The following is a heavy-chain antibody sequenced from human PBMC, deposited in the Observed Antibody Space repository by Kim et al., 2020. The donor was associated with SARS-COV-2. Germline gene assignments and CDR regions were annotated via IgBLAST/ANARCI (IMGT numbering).Heavy chain of an antibody. D-gene: IGHD6-19*01. J-gene: IGHJ4*02. V-gene: IGHV4-34*01. Sequence: SETLSLTCAVYGGSFSGYYWSWIRQPPGKGLEWIGEINHSGSTNYNPSLKSRVTISVDTSKNQFSLKLSSVTAADTGGYYCARCGWLHPFDYWGQGTLVT. CDR1: GGSFSGYY. CDR2: INHSGST. CDR3: ARCGWLHPFDY.